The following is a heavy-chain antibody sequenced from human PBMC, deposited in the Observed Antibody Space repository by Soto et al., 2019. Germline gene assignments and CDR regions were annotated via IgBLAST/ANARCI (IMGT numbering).Heavy chain of an antibody. J-gene: IGHJ5*02. CDR1: GGSVRSGSHY. V-gene: IGHV4-61*01. CDR3: ARTPCDRLRRFDP. Sequence: QVQLQESGPGLVKPSETLSLTCTVSGGSVRSGSHYWSWIRQPPGTGLEWIGYIYYSGNTNYNPSLKSRVTISVDTSKNQFSLKLSSVTAADTAVYYCARTPCDRLRRFDPWGQGTLVTVSS. D-gene: IGHD5-12*01. CDR2: IYYSGNT.